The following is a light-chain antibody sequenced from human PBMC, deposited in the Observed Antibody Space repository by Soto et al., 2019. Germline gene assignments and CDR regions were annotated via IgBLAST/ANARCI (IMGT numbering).Light chain of an antibody. Sequence: EIVLTQSPGTLSLSPGERATHSCRSSQSVSGMAWYQQKRGQAPRLVIYGASTRATGIPDRFSGSGSGTDFTLTIARLEPEDFSVYYCQHYGSSLITFGQGTRLEIK. J-gene: IGKJ5*01. CDR1: QSVSG. V-gene: IGKV3-20*01. CDR3: QHYGSSLIT. CDR2: GAS.